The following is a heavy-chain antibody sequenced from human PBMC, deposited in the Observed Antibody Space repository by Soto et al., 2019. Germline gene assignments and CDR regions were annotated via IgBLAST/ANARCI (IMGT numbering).Heavy chain of an antibody. CDR1: GGSISSGGYS. D-gene: IGHD5-12*01. J-gene: IGHJ4*02. CDR3: AGGPGVARNY. CDR2: IYHSGST. V-gene: IGHV4-30-2*01. Sequence: QLQLQESGSGLVKPSQTLSLTCAGSGGSISSGGYSWSWIRQPPGKGLEWIGYIYHSGSTYYNPSLKGRVTTSVDRSKNQSSLKLSSVTAADTAVYYCAGGPGVARNYWGQGTLGTVAS.